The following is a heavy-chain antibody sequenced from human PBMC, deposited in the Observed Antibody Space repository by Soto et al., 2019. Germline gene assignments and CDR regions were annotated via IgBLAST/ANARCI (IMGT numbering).Heavy chain of an antibody. Sequence: QVQLVGSGGGVVQPGRSLRLSCAASGFTFSSYGMHWVRQAPGKGLEWVAVISYDGSNKYYADSVKGRFTISRDNSKNTLYLQMNSLRAEDTAVYYCAKETSGWSYFDYWGQGTLVTVSS. CDR3: AKETSGWSYFDY. CDR1: GFTFSSYG. V-gene: IGHV3-30*18. D-gene: IGHD6-19*01. J-gene: IGHJ4*02. CDR2: ISYDGSNK.